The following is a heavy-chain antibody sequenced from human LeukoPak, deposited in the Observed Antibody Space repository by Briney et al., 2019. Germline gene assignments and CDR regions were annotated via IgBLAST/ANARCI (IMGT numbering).Heavy chain of an antibody. CDR2: INQDGTQK. J-gene: IGHJ4*02. V-gene: IGHV3-7*03. CDR1: GFSFSNSW. D-gene: IGHD2-2*01. CDR3: AREVGRRIDC. Sequence: AGGSLRLSCEASGFSFSNSWMSWVRQAPGKGLEWVANINQDGTQKYFVDSVKGRITISRDNAKNSLYLQMNSLRDEDTAVYYCAREVGRRIDCWGQGTLVTVSS.